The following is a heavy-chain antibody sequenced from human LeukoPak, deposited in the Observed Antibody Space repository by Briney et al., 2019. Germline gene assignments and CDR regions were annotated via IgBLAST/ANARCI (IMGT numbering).Heavy chain of an antibody. J-gene: IGHJ6*03. V-gene: IGHV1-2*02. Sequence: ASVKVSCKASGGTFTGYYMHWVRQAPGQGLEWMGWINPNSGGTNYAQKFQGRVTMTRDTSISTAYMELSRLRSDDTAVYYCARGYGTVYYYYMDVWGKGTTVTVSS. CDR2: INPNSGGT. CDR1: GGTFTGYY. CDR3: ARGYGTVYYYYMDV. D-gene: IGHD4-17*01.